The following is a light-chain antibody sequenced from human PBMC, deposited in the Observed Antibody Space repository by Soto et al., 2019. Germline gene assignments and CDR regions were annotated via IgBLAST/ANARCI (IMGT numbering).Light chain of an antibody. Sequence: DIVMTQSPLSLPVTPGEPASISCRSSQSLLHSNGYNYLDWYLQKPGQSPQLLISLGSNRASGVPDRFSGSGSGTEFTLKISRVEAEDVGVYYCMQALQTPLTFGGGTKVEIK. V-gene: IGKV2-28*01. J-gene: IGKJ4*01. CDR1: QSLLHSNGYNY. CDR2: LGS. CDR3: MQALQTPLT.